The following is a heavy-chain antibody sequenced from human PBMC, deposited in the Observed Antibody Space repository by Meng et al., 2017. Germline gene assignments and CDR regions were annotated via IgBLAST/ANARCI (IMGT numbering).Heavy chain of an antibody. V-gene: IGHV3-66*02. CDR1: GFTVSSIY. D-gene: IGHD3-10*01. CDR2: IYSGGST. Sequence: LVRLGVGLVPLGVSLRTSCAASGFTVSSIYMSWVRQAPGKGLEWVSVIYSGGSTYYADSVKGRFTISRDNSKNTLYLQMNSLRAEDTAVYYCASELPGGPNYWYFDLWGRGTLVTVSS. J-gene: IGHJ2*01. CDR3: ASELPGGPNYWYFDL.